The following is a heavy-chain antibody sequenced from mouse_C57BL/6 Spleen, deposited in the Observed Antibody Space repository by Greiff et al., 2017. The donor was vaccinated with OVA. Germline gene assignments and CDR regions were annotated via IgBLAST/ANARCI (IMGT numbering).Heavy chain of an antibody. CDR1: GFNITDDY. CDR3: TTGTGFDY. Sequence: EVKLVESGAELVRPGASVKLSCTASGFNITDDYMHWVKPRPEQGLEWIGWIDPENGDTEYASKFQGKATITADTSSNTAYLQLSSLTSEDTAVYYCTTGTGFDYWGQGTTLTVSS. J-gene: IGHJ2*01. CDR2: IDPENGDT. D-gene: IGHD3-3*01. V-gene: IGHV14-4*01.